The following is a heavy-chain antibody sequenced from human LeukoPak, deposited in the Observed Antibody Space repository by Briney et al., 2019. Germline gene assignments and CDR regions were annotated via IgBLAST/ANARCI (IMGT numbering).Heavy chain of an antibody. CDR3: ARGVLGYCSSTSCYLPLGY. CDR2: MNPNSGNT. J-gene: IGHJ4*02. Sequence: GASVKVSCKASGYTFTSYGISWVRQAPGQGLEWMGWMNPNSGNTGYAQKFQGRVTMTRNTSISTAYMELSSLRSEDTAVYYCARGVLGYCSSTSCYLPLGYWGQGTLVTVSS. V-gene: IGHV1-8*02. CDR1: GYTFTSYG. D-gene: IGHD2-2*01.